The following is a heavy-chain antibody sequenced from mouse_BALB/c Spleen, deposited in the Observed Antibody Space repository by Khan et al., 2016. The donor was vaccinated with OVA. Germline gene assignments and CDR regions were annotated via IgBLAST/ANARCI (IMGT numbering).Heavy chain of an antibody. CDR3: ARPPYFSYTVAY. CDR1: GYSFRNFG. V-gene: IGHV9-3-1*01. J-gene: IGHJ4*01. D-gene: IGHD2-10*01. CDR2: INTYTGEP. Sequence: QFQLVQSGPELKKPGETVKISCKASGYSFRNFGMNWVKEAPGKGLEWMGWINTYTGEPTYADDFKGRFAFSLETSASTAYLQISNLPDADTATYFCARPPYFSYTVAYWGQGTSVTVSS.